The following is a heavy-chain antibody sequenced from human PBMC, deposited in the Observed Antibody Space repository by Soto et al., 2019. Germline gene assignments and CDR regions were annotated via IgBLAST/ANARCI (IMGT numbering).Heavy chain of an antibody. CDR2: IYHSGST. CDR1: SGSISSSNW. V-gene: IGHV4-4*02. Sequence: SETLSLTCAVSSGSISSSNWWSWVRQPPGKGLEWIGEIYHSGSTNYNPSLKSRVTISVDKSKNQFSLKLSSVTAADTAVYYCARSRITGTFNWFDPWAQGNLVTVS. CDR3: ARSRITGTFNWFDP. J-gene: IGHJ5*02. D-gene: IGHD1-7*01.